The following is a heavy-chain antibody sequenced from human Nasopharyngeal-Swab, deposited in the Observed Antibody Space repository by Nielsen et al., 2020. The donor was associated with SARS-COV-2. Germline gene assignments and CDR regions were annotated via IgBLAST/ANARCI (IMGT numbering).Heavy chain of an antibody. D-gene: IGHD3-22*01. J-gene: IGHJ4*02. CDR2: INHSGST. CDR3: ARVQYYYDSSGYYSTQIDY. V-gene: IGHV4-34*01. Sequence: SDTLSLTCAVYGGSFSGYYWSWIRQPPGKGLEWIGEINHSGSTNYNPSPKSRVTISVDTSKNQFSLKLSSVTAADTAVYYCARVQYYYDSSGYYSTQIDYWGQGTLVTVSS. CDR1: GGSFSGYY.